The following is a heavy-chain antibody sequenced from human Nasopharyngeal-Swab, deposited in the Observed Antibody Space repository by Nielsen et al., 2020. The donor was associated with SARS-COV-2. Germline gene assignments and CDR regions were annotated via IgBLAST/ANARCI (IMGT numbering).Heavy chain of an antibody. J-gene: IGHJ6*02. Sequence: AGSLRLSCTVSGGSISSYYWSWIRQPPGKGLEWIGYIYYSGSTNYNPSLKSRVTISVDTSKNQFSLKLSSVTAADTAVYYCARNFKHYYYYGMDVWGQGTTVTVSS. CDR2: IYYSGST. V-gene: IGHV4-59*01. CDR3: ARNFKHYYYYGMDV. CDR1: GGSISSYY. D-gene: IGHD1-7*01.